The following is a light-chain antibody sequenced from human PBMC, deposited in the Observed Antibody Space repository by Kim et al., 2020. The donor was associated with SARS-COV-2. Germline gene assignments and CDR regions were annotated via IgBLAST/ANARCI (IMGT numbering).Light chain of an antibody. CDR2: STS. J-gene: IGKJ4*01. V-gene: IGKV3-11*01. Sequence: LCPGERATLAGRASQSIKGYLACYQQKPGQAPRRLIYSTSRRATGIPARFSGSGSETDFTLTISSLEAEDVGVYYCQQRSDWLTFGGGTKVDIK. CDR3: QQRSDWLT. CDR1: QSIKGY.